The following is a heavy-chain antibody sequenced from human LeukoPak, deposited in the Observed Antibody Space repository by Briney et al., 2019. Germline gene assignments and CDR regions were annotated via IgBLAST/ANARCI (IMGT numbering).Heavy chain of an antibody. D-gene: IGHD3-10*01. J-gene: IGHJ6*03. Sequence: PSETLSLTCTVSGGSISSYYWSWIRQPPGKGLEWIGYIYYSGSTNYNPSLKSRVTISVDTSKNQFSLKLSSVTAADTAVYYCARDLYYYGSGSYYNSPSYYYYMDVWGKGTTVTVSS. CDR1: GGSISSYY. CDR2: IYYSGST. V-gene: IGHV4-59*12. CDR3: ARDLYYYGSGSYYNSPSYYYYMDV.